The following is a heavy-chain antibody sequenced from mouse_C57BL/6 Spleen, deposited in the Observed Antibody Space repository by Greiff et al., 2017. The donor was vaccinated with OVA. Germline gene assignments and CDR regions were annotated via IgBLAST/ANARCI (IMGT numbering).Heavy chain of an antibody. Sequence: VQLQQPGAELVKPGASVKMSCKASGYTFTSYWITWVKQRPGQGLEWIGDIYPGSGSTNYNEKFKSKATLTVDTSSSTAYMQLSSLTSEDSAVYYCARSDYGSTLYFDDWGQGTTLTVSS. CDR2: IYPGSGST. CDR1: GYTFTSYW. J-gene: IGHJ2*01. V-gene: IGHV1-55*01. D-gene: IGHD1-1*01. CDR3: ARSDYGSTLYFDD.